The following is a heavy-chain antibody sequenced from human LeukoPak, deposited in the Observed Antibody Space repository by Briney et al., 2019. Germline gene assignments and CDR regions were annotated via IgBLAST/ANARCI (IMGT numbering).Heavy chain of an antibody. CDR2: IYSSGST. CDR3: ARRGATVSGDY. V-gene: IGHV4-39*02. CDR1: GGSISSSSHY. J-gene: IGHJ4*02. Sequence: SETLSHTCTVSGGSISSSSHYWGWIRQPPGKGLEWIVSIYSSGSTYYNPSLRSRVAISVDTSKNHFSLKLSSVTAADTAVYYCARRGATVSGDYWGQGTLIIVSS. D-gene: IGHD5-12*01.